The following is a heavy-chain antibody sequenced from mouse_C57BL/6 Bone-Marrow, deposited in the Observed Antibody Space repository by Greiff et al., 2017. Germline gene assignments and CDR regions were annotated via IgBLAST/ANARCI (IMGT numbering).Heavy chain of an antibody. Sequence: EVQLVESGGGLVKPGGSLKLSCAASGFTFSSYTMSWVRQTPEKRLEWVATISGGGGNTYYPDSVKGRFPISRDNAKNTLYLQMSSLRAEDTALYYCERSPCAYWGQGTLVTVSA. V-gene: IGHV5-9*01. CDR1: GFTFSSYT. J-gene: IGHJ3*01. CDR2: ISGGGGNT. CDR3: ERSPCAY.